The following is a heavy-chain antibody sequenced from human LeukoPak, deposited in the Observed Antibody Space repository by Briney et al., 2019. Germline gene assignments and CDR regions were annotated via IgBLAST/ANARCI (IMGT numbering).Heavy chain of an antibody. CDR1: GGSISSYY. D-gene: IGHD3-22*01. V-gene: IGHV4-4*09. CDR3: ARLEGVDHYYDSSPLSPWFDL. J-gene: IGHJ5*02. Sequence: SETLSLTCTVSGGSISSYYWSWNRQPPGKGLEWIGYIYTSGSTNYNPSLKSRVTISVDTSKNQFSLKLSSVTAADTAVYYCARLEGVDHYYDSSPLSPWFDLWGQGTLVTVSS. CDR2: IYTSGST.